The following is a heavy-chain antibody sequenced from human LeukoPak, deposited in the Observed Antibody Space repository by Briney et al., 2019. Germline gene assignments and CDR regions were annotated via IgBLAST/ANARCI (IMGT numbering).Heavy chain of an antibody. CDR3: TRDVFFRAHNWFDP. V-gene: IGHV4-4*07. J-gene: IGHJ5*02. CDR1: GVSISSHY. D-gene: IGHD2/OR15-2a*01. Sequence: SETLSLTCSVSGVSISSHYWAWIRQPAWKGLEWIGRIYNTGSANYNPSLKSRVSMSLDTSKNQFSLNLTSVTAADTAVYYCTRDVFFRAHNWFDPWGQGTLVTVSS. CDR2: IYNTGSA.